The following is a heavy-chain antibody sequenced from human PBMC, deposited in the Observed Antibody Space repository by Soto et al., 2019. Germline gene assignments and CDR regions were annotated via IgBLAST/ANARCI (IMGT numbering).Heavy chain of an antibody. V-gene: IGHV1-69*13. CDR3: ARCDYYDSSGYHGYYFDY. CDR2: IIPIFGTA. Sequence: SVKVSCKASGGTFSSYAISWVRQAPGQGLEWMGGIIPIFGTANYAQKFQGRVTITADESTSTAYMELSSLRSEDTAVYYCARCDYYDSSGYHGYYFDYWGQGSLVTVSS. J-gene: IGHJ4*02. D-gene: IGHD3-22*01. CDR1: GGTFSSYA.